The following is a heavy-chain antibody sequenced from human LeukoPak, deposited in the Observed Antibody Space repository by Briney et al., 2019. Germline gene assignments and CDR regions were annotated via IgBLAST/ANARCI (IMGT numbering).Heavy chain of an antibody. J-gene: IGHJ6*03. CDR1: GFTFDDYA. CDR2: ISWNSGSI. V-gene: IGHV3-9*01. D-gene: IGHD6-13*01. CDR3: AKDIASSSWYYMDV. Sequence: PGGSLRLSCAASGFTFDDYAVHWVRQAPGKGLEWVSGISWNSGSIGYADSVKGRFTISRDNAKNSLYLQMNSLRAEDTALYYCAKDIASSSWYYMDVWGKGTTVTVSS.